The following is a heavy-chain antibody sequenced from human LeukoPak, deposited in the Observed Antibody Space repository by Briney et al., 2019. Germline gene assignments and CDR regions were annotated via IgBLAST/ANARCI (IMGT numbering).Heavy chain of an antibody. Sequence: GGSLRLSCAASGFTFSSYGMNWVRQAPGKGLEWVSSISSGSTYTYYADSVKGRFTISRDNAKNSLYLQMNSLRAEDTAVYYCARTGYGYNYFDYWGQGTLVTVSS. J-gene: IGHJ4*02. CDR3: ARTGYGYNYFDY. CDR1: GFTFSSYG. V-gene: IGHV3-21*01. CDR2: ISSGSTYT. D-gene: IGHD3-16*01.